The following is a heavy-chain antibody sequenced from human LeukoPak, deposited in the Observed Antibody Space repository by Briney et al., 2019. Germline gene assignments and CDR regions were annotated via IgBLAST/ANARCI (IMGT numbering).Heavy chain of an antibody. J-gene: IGHJ4*02. D-gene: IGHD3-22*01. CDR3: ARVGHYYDSSGYGYFDY. Sequence: SETLSLTCTVSGGSISSYYWSWIRQPPGKGLEWIGYIYYSGSTNYNPSLKSRVTISVDTSKNQFSLKLSSMTAADTAVYYCARVGHYYDSSGYGYFDYWGQGTLVTVSS. CDR2: IYYSGST. V-gene: IGHV4-59*01. CDR1: GGSISSYY.